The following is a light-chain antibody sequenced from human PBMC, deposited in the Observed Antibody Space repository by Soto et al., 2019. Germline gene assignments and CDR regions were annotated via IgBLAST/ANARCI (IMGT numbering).Light chain of an antibody. J-gene: IGLJ2*01. CDR2: GNN. CDR1: SSNIGAGYD. Sequence: QTVVTQPPSVSGAPGQRVTISCTESSSNIGAGYDVQWYQQLPGTAPKLLIYGNNNRPSGVPGRFSGSKSGTSASLAITGLQAEDEADYYCQSYDSSLRAVVFGGGTQLTVL. CDR3: QSYDSSLRAVV. V-gene: IGLV1-40*01.